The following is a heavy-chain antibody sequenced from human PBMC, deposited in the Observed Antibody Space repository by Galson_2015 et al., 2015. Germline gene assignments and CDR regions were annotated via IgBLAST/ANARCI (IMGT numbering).Heavy chain of an antibody. CDR3: ARSTIVVVPAAPGDY. V-gene: IGHV3-48*02. D-gene: IGHD2-2*01. CDR1: GFTFSSYS. J-gene: IGHJ4*02. Sequence: SLRLSCAASGFTFSSYSMNWVRQAPGKGLEWASYISSSSSTIYYADSVKGRFTISRDNAKNSLYLQMNSLRDEDTAVYYCARSTIVVVPAAPGDYWGQGTLVTVSS. CDR2: ISSSSSTI.